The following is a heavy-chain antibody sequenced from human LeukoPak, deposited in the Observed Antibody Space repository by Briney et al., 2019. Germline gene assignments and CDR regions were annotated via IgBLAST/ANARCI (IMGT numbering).Heavy chain of an antibody. D-gene: IGHD2-15*01. Sequence: ASVKVSCKASGGTFSSYAISWVRQAPGQGLEWMGGIIPIFGTANYAQKFQGRVTITADKSTSTAYMELSSLRSEDTAVYYCAKAPVTSCSGVYCYPFDYWGQGTLVTVSS. J-gene: IGHJ4*02. CDR2: IIPIFGTA. V-gene: IGHV1-69*06. CDR3: AKAPVTSCSGVYCYPFDY. CDR1: GGTFSSYA.